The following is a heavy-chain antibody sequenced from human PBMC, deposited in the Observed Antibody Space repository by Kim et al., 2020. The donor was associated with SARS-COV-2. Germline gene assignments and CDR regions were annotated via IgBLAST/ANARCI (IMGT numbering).Heavy chain of an antibody. CDR3: AREVVPCSTNTCYLRNAVDI. V-gene: IGHV3-30-3*01. CDR1: GFSFRYYA. D-gene: IGHD2-21*01. Sequence: GGSLRLSCAXSGFSFRYYAIHWVRQAPGKGLEWVAVITYDGNSEYYAASVKGRFTMSRDNSKSTLFLKMNSLRPEDTAVYFCAREVVPCSTNTCYLRNAVDIWGQGTLVTVST. J-gene: IGHJ3*02. CDR2: ITYDGNSE.